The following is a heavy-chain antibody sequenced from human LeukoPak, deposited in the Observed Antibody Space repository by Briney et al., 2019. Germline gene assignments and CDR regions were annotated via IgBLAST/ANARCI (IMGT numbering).Heavy chain of an antibody. V-gene: IGHV3-23*01. D-gene: IGHD5-12*01. J-gene: IGHJ4*02. CDR3: AKAFSSAYDYGPTDY. CDR2: ISVGGGST. CDR1: GFTFSSYA. Sequence: GGSLRLSCAASGFTFSSYAMRWVRQAPGKGLEWVSGISVGGGSTYYADSVKGRFTISRDNSKNTLFLQMDSPRVEDTAVYYCAKAFSSAYDYGPTDYWGQGTLVTVSS.